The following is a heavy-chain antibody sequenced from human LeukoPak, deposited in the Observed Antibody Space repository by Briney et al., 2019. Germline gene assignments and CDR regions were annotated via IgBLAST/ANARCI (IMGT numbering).Heavy chain of an antibody. J-gene: IGHJ4*02. Sequence: SETLSLTCTVSGGSISSYYWSWIRQHPGKGLEWIGYIYYSGSTNYNPSLKSRVTISVDTSKNQFSLKLSSVTAADTAVYYCARLRWLQLIDYWGQGTLVTVSS. CDR1: GGSISSYY. CDR3: ARLRWLQLIDY. V-gene: IGHV4-59*01. CDR2: IYYSGST. D-gene: IGHD5-24*01.